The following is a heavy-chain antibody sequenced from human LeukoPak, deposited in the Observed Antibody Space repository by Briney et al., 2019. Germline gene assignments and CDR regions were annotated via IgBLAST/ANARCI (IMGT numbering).Heavy chain of an antibody. CDR3: ANEDEDVDTAMISDY. CDR1: GFTVSSIH. J-gene: IGHJ4*02. D-gene: IGHD5-18*01. Sequence: PGGSLRLSCAASGFTVSSIHMVWVRQAPGKGLEWVSVTYTGGNSYYADSVKGRFTISRDNSKNTLYLQMNSLRAEDTAVYYCANEDEDVDTAMISDYWGQGTLVTVSS. V-gene: IGHV3-53*05. CDR2: TYTGGNS.